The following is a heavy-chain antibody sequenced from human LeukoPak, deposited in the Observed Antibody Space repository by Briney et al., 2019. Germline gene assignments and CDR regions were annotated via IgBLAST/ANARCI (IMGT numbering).Heavy chain of an antibody. D-gene: IGHD3-10*01. CDR1: GFTFSTYA. J-gene: IGHJ6*03. Sequence: PGGSLRLSCAASGFTFSTYAMSWVRQAPGRGLEGVSAISGSGGSTYYADSVKGRFTISRDNSKNTLYLQMNSLRAEDTAVYYCAKDPRGSGSYYYYYYMDVWGKGTTVTVSS. V-gene: IGHV3-23*01. CDR2: ISGSGGST. CDR3: AKDPRGSGSYYYYYYMDV.